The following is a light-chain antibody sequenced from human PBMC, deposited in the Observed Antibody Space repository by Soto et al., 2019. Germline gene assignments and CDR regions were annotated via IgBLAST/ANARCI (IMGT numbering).Light chain of an antibody. J-gene: IGLJ2*01. CDR3: CSYAGYYTLV. CDR2: DVS. V-gene: IGLV2-11*01. Sequence: QSALTQPRSVSGSPGQSVTISCTGSSSDFGGYDYVSWYQQHPGKAPKLIIYDVSKRPSGVPDRFSGSKSGNTASLTISGLQAEDEADYHCCSYAGYYTLVFGGGTKVPVL. CDR1: SSDFGGYDY.